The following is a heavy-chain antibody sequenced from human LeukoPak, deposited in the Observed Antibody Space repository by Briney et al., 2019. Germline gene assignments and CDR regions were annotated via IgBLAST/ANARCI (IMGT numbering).Heavy chain of an antibody. CDR3: ARDCIAAAGTVDY. D-gene: IGHD6-13*01. V-gene: IGHV1-69*05. CDR1: GGTFSSYA. CDR2: IIPIFGTA. J-gene: IGHJ4*02. Sequence: SVKVSCKASGGTFSSYAISWVRQAPGQGLEWMGRIIPIFGTANYAQKFQGRVTITTDESTSTAYMELSSLRSEDTAVYYCARDCIAAAGTVDYWGQGTLVTVSS.